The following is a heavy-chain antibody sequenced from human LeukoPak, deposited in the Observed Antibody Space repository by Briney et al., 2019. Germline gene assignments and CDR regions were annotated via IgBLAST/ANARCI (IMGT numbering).Heavy chain of an antibody. CDR3: GRPRRQDTPYHCMDV. CDR1: GFTFNTYW. J-gene: IGHJ6*03. V-gene: IGHV3-7*01. D-gene: IGHD5-24*01. CDR2: IKQDGSET. Sequence: PGGSLRLSCEVSGFTFNTYWMSWVRQAPGKGLEWAANIKQDGSETYYVDSVKGRFTISRDNAKNSLYLQMNSLRADDTAVYYCGRPRRQDTPYHCMDVWGKGTTVIVSS.